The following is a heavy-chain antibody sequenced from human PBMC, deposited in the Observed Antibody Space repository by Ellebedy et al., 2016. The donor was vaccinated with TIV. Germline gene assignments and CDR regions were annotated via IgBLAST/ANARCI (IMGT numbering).Heavy chain of an antibody. D-gene: IGHD3-10*01. Sequence: MPSETLSLTCTASGFSIRRYYWIWLRHPPGKGLEWIGYIYYSGSTNYTPSLKSRVTISIDTSKNKFSLKLSSVTAADTAVYYCARRNRITMVRGVPYDAFDIWGQGTMVTVSS. J-gene: IGHJ3*02. CDR3: ARRNRITMVRGVPYDAFDI. CDR2: IYYSGST. CDR1: GFSIRRYY. V-gene: IGHV4-59*08.